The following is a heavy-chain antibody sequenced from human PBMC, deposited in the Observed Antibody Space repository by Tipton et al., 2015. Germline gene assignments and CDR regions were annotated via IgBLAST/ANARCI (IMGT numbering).Heavy chain of an antibody. CDR1: GGSVSSGSYY. D-gene: IGHD3-22*01. CDR2: ISFSDTT. Sequence: TLSLTCTVSGGSVSSGSYYWSWIRQPPGKGLEWIGYISFSDTTHYNPSLKSRVTISVDTAKNQFSLKLSSVTAADTAVYYCARETTYCYDRGGGPVNCCDYGGRGALVTVSS. J-gene: IGHJ4*02. V-gene: IGHV4-61*01. CDR3: ARETTYCYDRGGGPVNCCDY.